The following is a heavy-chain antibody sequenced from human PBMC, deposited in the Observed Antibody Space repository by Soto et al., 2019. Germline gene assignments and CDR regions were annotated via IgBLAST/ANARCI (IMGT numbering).Heavy chain of an antibody. CDR1: GGTFSIYS. D-gene: IGHD3-22*01. J-gene: IGHJ4*02. Sequence: QVQLVQSGADVKKPGSSVKVSCKASGGTFSIYSISWVRQAPGQGLEWMGGIIPLFGTAYYAQEFQGRVTITADESTSTAYMELSSLRSEDTAVYFCARGASTHYYDSSGYYKGPLDYWGQGTLVIVSS. CDR3: ARGASTHYYDSSGYYKGPLDY. V-gene: IGHV1-69*01. CDR2: IIPLFGTA.